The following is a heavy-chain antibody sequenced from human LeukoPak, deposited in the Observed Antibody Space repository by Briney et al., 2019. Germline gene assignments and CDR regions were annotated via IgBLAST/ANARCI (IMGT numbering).Heavy chain of an antibody. J-gene: IGHJ4*02. V-gene: IGHV3-21*01. CDR2: ISTSSSYI. D-gene: IGHD3-10*01. CDR1: GFTFSGST. CDR3: VRVALYYYGSESFYFFEH. Sequence: GGSLRLSCAASGFTFSGSTMNWVRQAPGKGLEWVSFISTSSSYIYYADSVRGRFTISRDNAKNSLYLLMNTLRVEDTAIYYCVRVALYYYGSESFYFFEHWGQGTPVTASS.